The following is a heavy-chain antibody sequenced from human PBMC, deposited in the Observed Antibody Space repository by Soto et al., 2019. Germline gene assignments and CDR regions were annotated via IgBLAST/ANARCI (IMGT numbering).Heavy chain of an antibody. CDR1: GYTFTSYA. D-gene: IGHD2-15*01. V-gene: IGHV1-3*01. CDR3: ATDARAANRFDY. CDR2: INAGNGNT. Sequence: ASVKVSCKASGYTFTSYAMHWVRQAPGQRLEWMGWINAGNGNTKYSQKFQGRVTITRDTSASTAYMELSSLRSEDTAVYYCATDARAANRFDYWGQGTLVTVYS. J-gene: IGHJ4*02.